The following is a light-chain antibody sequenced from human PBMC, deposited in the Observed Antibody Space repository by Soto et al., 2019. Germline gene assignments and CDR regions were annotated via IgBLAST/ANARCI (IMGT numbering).Light chain of an antibody. Sequence: EIVLTQSPGTLSLSPGERATLSCRASQSVSSSYLAWYQQKPGQAPRLLIYDASSRATGIPDRFSGSGSGTDFTLTFSRLEPEDFAVYYCQQCGSSPRTFGQGTKVEIK. CDR1: QSVSSSY. V-gene: IGKV3-20*01. CDR3: QQCGSSPRT. J-gene: IGKJ1*01. CDR2: DAS.